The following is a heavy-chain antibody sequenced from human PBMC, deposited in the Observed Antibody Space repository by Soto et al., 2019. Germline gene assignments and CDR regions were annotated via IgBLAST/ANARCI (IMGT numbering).Heavy chain of an antibody. V-gene: IGHV1-18*01. CDR1: GYTFTSYG. CDR2: ISAYNGNT. CDR3: ARDSPDYYDSSGYYYSHFDY. J-gene: IGHJ4*02. D-gene: IGHD3-22*01. Sequence: ASVKVSCKASGYTFTSYGISWVRQAPGQGLERMGWISAYNGNTNYAQKLQGRVTMTTDTSTSTAYMELRSLRSDDTAVYYCARDSPDYYDSSGYYYSHFDYWGQGTLVTVSS.